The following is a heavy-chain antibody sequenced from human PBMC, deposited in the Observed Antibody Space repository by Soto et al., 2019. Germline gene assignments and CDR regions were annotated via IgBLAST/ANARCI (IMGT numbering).Heavy chain of an antibody. Sequence: QLQLQESGPGLVKPSETLSLTCTVSGGSISSSSYYWGWIRQPPGKGLEWIGSIYYSGSTYYNPSRKSRVTMSVDTSKNQFSLKLSSVTAADTAVYYCARQRQWLVRGDFDYWGQGTRVSVSS. J-gene: IGHJ4*02. CDR2: IYYSGST. V-gene: IGHV4-39*01. CDR3: ARQRQWLVRGDFDY. CDR1: GGSISSSSYY. D-gene: IGHD6-19*01.